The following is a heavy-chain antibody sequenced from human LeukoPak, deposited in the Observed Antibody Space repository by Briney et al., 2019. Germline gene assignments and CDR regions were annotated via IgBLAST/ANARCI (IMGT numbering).Heavy chain of an antibody. J-gene: IGHJ4*02. Sequence: GGSLRLSCAASGFTFSSYWMHWVRQAPGKWLVWVSRINSDGSSTSYADSVKGRFTISRDNAKNTLYLQMNSLRAEETAVYYCARDSEAGTLLYYFDYWGQGTLVTVSS. CDR3: ARDSEAGTLLYYFDY. CDR2: INSDGSST. D-gene: IGHD6-19*01. CDR1: GFTFSSYW. V-gene: IGHV3-74*01.